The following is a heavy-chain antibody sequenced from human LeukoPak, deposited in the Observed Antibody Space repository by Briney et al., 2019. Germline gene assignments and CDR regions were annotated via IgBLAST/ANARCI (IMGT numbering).Heavy chain of an antibody. V-gene: IGHV4-59*01. J-gene: IGHJ3*01. D-gene: IGHD6-13*01. CDR1: GGPITGYY. CDR3: ARPSSSNWYDAFHF. CDR2: VSYRGST. Sequence: PSETLSLTCTVFGGPITGYYWSWIRQPPGKGLEWIGYVSYRGSTNYNPSLKSRVTISVDTSKNQFSLKLSSVTAADTAVYYCARPSSSNWYDAFHFWGQGTMVTVSS.